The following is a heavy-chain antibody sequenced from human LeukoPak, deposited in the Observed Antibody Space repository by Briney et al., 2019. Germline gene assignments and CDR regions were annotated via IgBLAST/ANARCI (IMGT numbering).Heavy chain of an antibody. CDR1: GFTFSSYA. J-gene: IGHJ3*02. CDR3: ATDIRWGAFDI. CDR2: ISGRDDST. D-gene: IGHD3-3*01. Sequence: PGGSLRLSCAASGFTFSSYAMSWVRQAPGKGLEWVSAISGRDDSTYYADSVKGRFTISRDNSKNTLYLQMNSLRAEDTAVYYCATDIRWGAFDIWGQGTMVTVSS. V-gene: IGHV3-23*01.